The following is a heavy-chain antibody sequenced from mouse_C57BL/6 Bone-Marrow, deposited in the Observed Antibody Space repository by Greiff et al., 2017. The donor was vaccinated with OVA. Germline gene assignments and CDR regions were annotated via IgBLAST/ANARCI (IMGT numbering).Heavy chain of an antibody. J-gene: IGHJ2*01. CDR2: IWSGGST. CDR3: ARKGGYYFDY. Sequence: VKLMESGPGLVQPSQSLSITCTVSGFSLTSYGVHWVRQSPGKGLEWLGVIWSGGSTDYTAAFISRLSISKYNSKSQVFFKMNSLQADDTAIYYCARKGGYYFDYWGQGTTLTVSS. CDR1: GFSLTSYG. V-gene: IGHV2-2*01. D-gene: IGHD1-1*02.